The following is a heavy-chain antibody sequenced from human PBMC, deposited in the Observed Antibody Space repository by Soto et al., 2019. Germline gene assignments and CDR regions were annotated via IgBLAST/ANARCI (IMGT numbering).Heavy chain of an antibody. D-gene: IGHD1-26*01. Sequence: QITLKESGPTLVKPTQTLTLTCTFSGFSLSTNGVGVGWIRQPPGKALEWLALIYWDGDKRYSPSLKSRLTXTXXTSKNQVVLTMTNMDRVDTATYYCAHRRGADYFDFWGRGTLVTVSS. CDR1: GFSLSTNGVG. J-gene: IGHJ4*02. CDR3: AHRRGADYFDF. CDR2: IYWDGDK. V-gene: IGHV2-5*02.